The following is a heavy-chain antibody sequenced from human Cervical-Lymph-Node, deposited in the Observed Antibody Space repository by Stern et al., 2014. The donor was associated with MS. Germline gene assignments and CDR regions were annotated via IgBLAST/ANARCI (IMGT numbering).Heavy chain of an antibody. Sequence: VHLVDSGGGVVQPGRSLRLSCAASGFIFRNYALHWVRQPPGEGLEWVAVVSSDGAKTYFADSVKGRFTISRDNSKNTLYLQMNSLKIEDTAIYYCASQIWGQGTMVTVSS. CDR1: GFIFRNYA. CDR3: ASQI. CDR2: VSSDGAKT. V-gene: IGHV3-30*01. J-gene: IGHJ3*02.